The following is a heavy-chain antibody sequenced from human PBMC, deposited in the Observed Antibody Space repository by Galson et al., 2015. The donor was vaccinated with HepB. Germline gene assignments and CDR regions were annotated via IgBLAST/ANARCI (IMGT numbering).Heavy chain of an antibody. J-gene: IGHJ4*02. CDR1: GFTFGSFG. D-gene: IGHD5-12*01. CDR2: IWYDGSHK. V-gene: IGHV3-33*01. CDR3: ARGFSGYHLRDIYYFDY. Sequence: SLRLSCAASGFTFGSFGMHWVRQAPGKGLEWVAHIWYDGSHKDYADSVKGRFTISRDNSRDTLYLQMNSLRAEDTAVYYCARGFSGYHLRDIYYFDYWGQGTLVPVSS.